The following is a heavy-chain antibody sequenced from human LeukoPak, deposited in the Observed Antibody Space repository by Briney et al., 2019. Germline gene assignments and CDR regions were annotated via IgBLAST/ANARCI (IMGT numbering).Heavy chain of an antibody. J-gene: IGHJ4*02. Sequence: PGGSLRLSCAASGFTFSSYWMSWVRQAPGKGLEWVANIKQDGSEKYYVDSVKGRFTISRDNAQNSLYLQMSSLRAEDTAVYYCARDGYSLPLGYWGQGTLVTVSS. D-gene: IGHD5-24*01. CDR1: GFTFSSYW. V-gene: IGHV3-7*01. CDR3: ARDGYSLPLGY. CDR2: IKQDGSEK.